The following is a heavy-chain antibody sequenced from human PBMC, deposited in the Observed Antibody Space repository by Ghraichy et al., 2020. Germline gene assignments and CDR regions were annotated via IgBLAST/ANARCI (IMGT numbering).Heavy chain of an antibody. CDR3: ARGQPDYYAMDV. D-gene: IGHD5-12*01. J-gene: IGHJ6*02. Sequence: SETLSLTCAISGDSVSGNGAAWNWIGHSPSRGLEWLGRTYFRSRWINEYAVSMKSRVSIYPDTSKNQFSLQLTSVTPEDTAVYYCARGQPDYYAMDVWGQGTTVTVSS. V-gene: IGHV6-1*01. CDR2: TYFRSRWIN. CDR1: GDSVSGNGAA.